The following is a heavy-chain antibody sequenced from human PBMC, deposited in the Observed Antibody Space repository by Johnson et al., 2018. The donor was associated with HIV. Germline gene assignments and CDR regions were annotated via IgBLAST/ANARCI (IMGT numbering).Heavy chain of an antibody. Sequence: QVQLVESGGGVVQPGRYLRLSCAASGFTFSSYAMHWVRQAPGKGLEWVAVISYDGSNKYYADSVKGRFTISRDNSKNSLYLQMNSLRAEDTAVYYCARGFHRGGAFDIWGQGKMVTVSA. D-gene: IGHD1-14*01. CDR1: GFTFSSYA. V-gene: IGHV3-30*04. CDR2: ISYDGSNK. J-gene: IGHJ3*02. CDR3: ARGFHRGGAFDI.